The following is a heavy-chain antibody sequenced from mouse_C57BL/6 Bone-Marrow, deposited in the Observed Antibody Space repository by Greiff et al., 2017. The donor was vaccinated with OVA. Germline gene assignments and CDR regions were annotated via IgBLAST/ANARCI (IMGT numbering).Heavy chain of an antibody. V-gene: IGHV5-17*01. Sequence: EVKLVESGGGLVKPGGSLKLSCAASGFTFSDYGMHWVRQAPEKGLEWVAYISSGSSTIYYADTVKGRFTISRDNAKNTLFLQMTSLRSEDTAMYYCARSDYDYFDYWGQGTTLTVFS. CDR2: ISSGSSTI. CDR3: ARSDYDYFDY. J-gene: IGHJ2*01. D-gene: IGHD2-4*01. CDR1: GFTFSDYG.